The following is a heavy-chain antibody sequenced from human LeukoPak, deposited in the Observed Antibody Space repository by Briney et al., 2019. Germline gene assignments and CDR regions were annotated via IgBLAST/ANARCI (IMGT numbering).Heavy chain of an antibody. Sequence: GGSLRLSCVASGFTFSSYWMTWVRQAPGKGLEWVSAISGSGGSTYYADSVKGRFTISRDNSKSTLSLQMNSLRAEDTAIYYCATYRQVLLPFESWGQGTLVTVSS. V-gene: IGHV3-23*01. CDR2: ISGSGGST. CDR3: ATYRQVLLPFES. J-gene: IGHJ4*02. D-gene: IGHD2-8*02. CDR1: GFTFSSYW.